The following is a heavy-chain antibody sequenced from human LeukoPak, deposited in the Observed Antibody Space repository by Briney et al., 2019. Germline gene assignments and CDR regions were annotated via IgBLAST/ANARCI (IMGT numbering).Heavy chain of an antibody. J-gene: IGHJ4*02. Sequence: PGGSLRLSCAASGFTASSNYMSWVRQAPGKGLEWVSVIYSGGSTYYADSVKGRFTISRDNSRNTLYLQMNSLRAEDTAVYYCARDRYYDILTGYIWGQGTLVTVSS. CDR3: ARDRYYDILTGYI. CDR2: IYSGGST. D-gene: IGHD3-9*01. CDR1: GFTASSNY. V-gene: IGHV3-53*01.